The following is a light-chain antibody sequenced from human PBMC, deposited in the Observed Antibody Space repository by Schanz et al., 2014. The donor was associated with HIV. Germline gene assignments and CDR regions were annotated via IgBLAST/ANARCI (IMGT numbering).Light chain of an antibody. Sequence: QSVLTQPPSVSAAPGQKVTISCSGSSSNIGNNFVSWYQHLPGTAPKLLIYDNNKRPSGVPDRFSGSKSGTSASLAISGLRSEDEADYYCATWDDSLSGPVFGGGTKLTVL. CDR3: ATWDDSLSGPV. CDR2: DNN. J-gene: IGLJ2*01. V-gene: IGLV1-51*01. CDR1: SSNIGNNF.